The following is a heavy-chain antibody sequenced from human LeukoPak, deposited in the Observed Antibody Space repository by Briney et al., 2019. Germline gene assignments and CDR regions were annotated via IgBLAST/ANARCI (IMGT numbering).Heavy chain of an antibody. CDR3: ARVRGSSGYDGNYYYHYMDV. V-gene: IGHV4-4*02. Sequence: SGTLSLTCAVSGGSISSSNWWSWVRQPPGKGLEWIGEIYHSGSTNYNPSLKSRVTISVDKSKNQFSLKLSSVTAADTAVYYCARVRGSSGYDGNYYYHYMDVWGKGTTVTISS. CDR1: GGSISSSNW. D-gene: IGHD5-12*01. J-gene: IGHJ6*03. CDR2: IYHSGST.